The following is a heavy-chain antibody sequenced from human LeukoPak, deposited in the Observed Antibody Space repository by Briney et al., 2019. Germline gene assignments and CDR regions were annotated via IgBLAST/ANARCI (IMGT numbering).Heavy chain of an antibody. Sequence: GGSLRLSCAASGFTFDDYAMHWARQAPGKGLEWVSGISWNSGSIGYADSVKGRFTISRDNAKNSLYLQMNSLRAEDTALYYCAKASPVYYDSSGYSGSGFDYWGQGTLVTVSS. CDR2: ISWNSGSI. D-gene: IGHD3-22*01. J-gene: IGHJ4*02. V-gene: IGHV3-9*01. CDR1: GFTFDDYA. CDR3: AKASPVYYDSSGYSGSGFDY.